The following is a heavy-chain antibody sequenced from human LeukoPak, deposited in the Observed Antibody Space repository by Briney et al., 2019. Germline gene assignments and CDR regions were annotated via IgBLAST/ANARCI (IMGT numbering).Heavy chain of an antibody. CDR1: GFTFSNYA. V-gene: IGHV3-30-3*01. CDR3: ARVQYSSGWFFDY. J-gene: IGHJ4*02. Sequence: GGSLRLSCAASGFTFSNYAMHWVRQAPGKGLEWVAVISYDGSTKYYADSVKGRFTISRDNSKNTLYLQMNSLRAEDTAVYYCARVQYSSGWFFDYWGQGTLVTVSS. CDR2: ISYDGSTK. D-gene: IGHD6-19*01.